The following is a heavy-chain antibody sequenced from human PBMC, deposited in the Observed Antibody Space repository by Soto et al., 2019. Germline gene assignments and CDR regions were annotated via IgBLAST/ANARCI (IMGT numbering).Heavy chain of an antibody. CDR1: GFTFSSYA. CDR3: AKDGAAEDIVVVPAAMPAFDYYYGMDV. J-gene: IGHJ6*02. Sequence: GGSLRLSCAASGFTFSSYAMSWVRQAPGKGLEWVSAISGSGGSTYYADSVKGRFTISRDNSKNTLYLQMNSLRAEDTAVYYCAKDGAAEDIVVVPAAMPAFDYYYGMDVWGQGTTVTVSS. D-gene: IGHD2-2*01. CDR2: ISGSGGST. V-gene: IGHV3-23*01.